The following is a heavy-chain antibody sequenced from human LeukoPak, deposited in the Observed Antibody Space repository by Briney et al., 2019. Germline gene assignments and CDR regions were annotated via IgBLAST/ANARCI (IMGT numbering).Heavy chain of an antibody. Sequence: GGSLRLSCAASGFTFSSYGMSWVRQAPGKGLEWVSAISGSGSTIYYADSVKGRFTISRDNAKNSLYLQMNSLRAEDTAVYYCARGGRWLQLNFDYWGQGTLVTVSS. D-gene: IGHD5-24*01. V-gene: IGHV3-21*04. CDR2: ISGSGSTI. CDR3: ARGGRWLQLNFDY. J-gene: IGHJ4*02. CDR1: GFTFSSYG.